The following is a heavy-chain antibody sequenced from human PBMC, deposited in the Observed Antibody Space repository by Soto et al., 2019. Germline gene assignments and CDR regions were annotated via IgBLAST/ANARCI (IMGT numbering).Heavy chain of an antibody. D-gene: IGHD3-10*01. J-gene: IGHJ5*02. CDR1: GGTFSSYA. CDR2: IIPIFGTA. Sequence: QVQLVQSGAEVKKPGSSVKVSCKASGGTFSSYAISWVRQAPGQGLEWMGGIIPIFGTANYAQKFQGRVTITADESTSTAYMELSSLRSEDTAVYYCAREEPGITMVREANWFDPWGQGTLVTVSS. V-gene: IGHV1-69*01. CDR3: AREEPGITMVREANWFDP.